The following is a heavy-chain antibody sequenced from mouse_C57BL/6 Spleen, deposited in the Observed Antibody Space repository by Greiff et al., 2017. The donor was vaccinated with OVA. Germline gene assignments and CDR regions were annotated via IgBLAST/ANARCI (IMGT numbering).Heavy chain of an antibody. Sequence: QVQLKQSGAELVKPGASVKISCKASGYAFSSYWMNWVKQRPGKGLEWIGQIYPGSGSTNYNEKFKSKATLTVDTSSSTAYMQLSSLTSEDSAVYYCARERGLKYFDVWGTGTTVTVSS. CDR3: ARERGLKYFDV. J-gene: IGHJ1*03. CDR1: GYAFSSYW. V-gene: IGHV1-80*01. CDR2: IYPGSGST. D-gene: IGHD1-3*01.